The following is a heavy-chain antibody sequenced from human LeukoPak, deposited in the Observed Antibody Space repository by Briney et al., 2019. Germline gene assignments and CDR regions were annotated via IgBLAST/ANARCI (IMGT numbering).Heavy chain of an antibody. Sequence: SETLSLTCTVSGGSISSYYWSWIRQPPGKGLEWIGYIYYSGSTNYKPSLKSRVTISVDTSKNQFSLKLSSVTAADTAVYYCARGEGQQLVDWGQGTLVTVSS. CDR2: IYYSGST. CDR1: GGSISSYY. D-gene: IGHD6-13*01. J-gene: IGHJ4*02. CDR3: ARGEGQQLVD. V-gene: IGHV4-59*12.